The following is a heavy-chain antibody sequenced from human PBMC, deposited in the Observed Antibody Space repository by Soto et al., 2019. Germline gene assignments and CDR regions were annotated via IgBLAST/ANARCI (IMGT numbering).Heavy chain of an antibody. Sequence: SETLTLTCTVSGGSISSSSYYWGWIRQPPGKGLEWIGSIYYSGSTYYNPSIKGRVTISVDTSKNQFSLKLSSVTAADTAVYYCARSRGTIVVPAASNYYYYGMDVWGQGTTVTVSS. D-gene: IGHD2-2*01. V-gene: IGHV4-39*01. CDR1: GGSISSSSYY. CDR3: ARSRGTIVVPAASNYYYYGMDV. J-gene: IGHJ6*02. CDR2: IYYSGST.